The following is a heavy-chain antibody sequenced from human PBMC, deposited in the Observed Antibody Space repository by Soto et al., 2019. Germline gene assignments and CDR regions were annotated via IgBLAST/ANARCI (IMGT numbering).Heavy chain of an antibody. D-gene: IGHD3-22*01. CDR3: ARDYYDSSGFDY. J-gene: IGHJ4*02. CDR2: IYSGGST. Sequence: GGSLRLSCAASGFTVSSNYMSWVRQAPGKGLEWVSVIYSGGSTYYADSVKGRFTISRDNSKNTLYLQMNSLRAEDTAVYYCARDYYDSSGFDYWGQGTLVTVSS. V-gene: IGHV3-53*01. CDR1: GFTVSSNY.